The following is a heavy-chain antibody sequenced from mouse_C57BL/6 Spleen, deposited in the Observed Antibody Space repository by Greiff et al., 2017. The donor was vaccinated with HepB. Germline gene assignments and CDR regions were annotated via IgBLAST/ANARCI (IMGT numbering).Heavy chain of an antibody. CDR3: ARGTVVAPDY. J-gene: IGHJ2*01. CDR2: IHPNSGST. D-gene: IGHD1-1*01. CDR1: GYTFTSYW. Sequence: VQLQQPGAELVKPGASVKLSCKASGYTFTSYWMHWVKQRPGQGLEWIGMIHPNSGSTNYNEKFKSKATLTVDKSSSTAYMQLSSLTSEDSAVCYGARGTVVAPDYWGQGTTLTVSS. V-gene: IGHV1-64*01.